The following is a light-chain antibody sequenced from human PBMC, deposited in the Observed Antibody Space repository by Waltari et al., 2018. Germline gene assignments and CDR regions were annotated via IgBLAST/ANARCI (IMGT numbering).Light chain of an antibody. CDR2: GAS. CDR1: QSVGRS. Sequence: EIVLTQSPGTLSLSPGEGATLSCRASQSVGRSLVWYQQKPGQAPRLVISGASSRATGIPDRFSGSGSGTDFSLPISRLEPEDFAVYYCQHYVRLPVTFGRGTKVEIK. V-gene: IGKV3-20*01. J-gene: IGKJ4*02. CDR3: QHYVRLPVT.